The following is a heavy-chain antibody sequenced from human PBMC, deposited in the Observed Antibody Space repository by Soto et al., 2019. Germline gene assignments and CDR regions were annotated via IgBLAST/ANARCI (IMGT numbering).Heavy chain of an antibody. CDR1: GYTFSDFY. Sequence: QVKLVQSGAEVKKPGASVRVSCEASGYTFSDFYIHWVRQAPGQGLEWMGSILPSSGDTRYAQRFQGRVSMTRDTSINTAYMALSGLRSDDTAVYFCARVMIKFAGVIDDNWGQGTLVTVSS. J-gene: IGHJ4*02. D-gene: IGHD3-16*02. CDR3: ARVMIKFAGVIDDN. V-gene: IGHV1-2*02. CDR2: ILPSSGDT.